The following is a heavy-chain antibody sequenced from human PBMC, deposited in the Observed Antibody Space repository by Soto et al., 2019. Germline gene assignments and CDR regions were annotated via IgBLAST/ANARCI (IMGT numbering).Heavy chain of an antibody. J-gene: IGHJ4*02. CDR2: INHSGST. D-gene: IGHD3-10*01. V-gene: IGHV4-34*01. CDR3: ARAYSLWSTFGYYFDY. CDR1: GGSFSGYY. Sequence: SLTCAVYGGSFSGYYWSWIRQPPGKGLEWIGEINHSGSTNYNPSLKSRVTISVDTSKNQFSLKLSSVTAADTAVYYCARAYSLWSTFGYYFDYWGQGTLVTVSS.